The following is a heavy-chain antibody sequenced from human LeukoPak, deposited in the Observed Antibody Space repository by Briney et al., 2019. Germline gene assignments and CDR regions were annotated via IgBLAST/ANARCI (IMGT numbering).Heavy chain of an antibody. CDR3: ARDSGTTGEVKFDP. V-gene: IGHV4-34*01. J-gene: IGHJ5*02. CDR2: INHSGST. Sequence: SETLSLTCAVYGGSFSGYYWSWIRQPPGKGLEWIGEINHSGSTNYNPSLKSRVTISVDTWKNQFSLKLRSVTAADTAVYYCARDSGTTGEVKFDPWGQGTLVTVSS. D-gene: IGHD3-10*01. CDR1: GGSFSGYY.